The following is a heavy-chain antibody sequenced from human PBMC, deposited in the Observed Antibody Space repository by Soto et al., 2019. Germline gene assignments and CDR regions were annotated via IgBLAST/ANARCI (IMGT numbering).Heavy chain of an antibody. Sequence: QVQLVPSGAEVKKPGASVKVSCKASGFTFSNYGITWLRQVPGQGLEWMGWISAYNGNTVHAQEYQGRLTMTTDTATSTAYMELRSLRPDDTAVYYCARPHNYILTDSYTNYFDPWGQGTLVTVSS. CDR1: GFTFSNYG. CDR3: ARPHNYILTDSYTNYFDP. V-gene: IGHV1-18*01. J-gene: IGHJ5*02. CDR2: ISAYNGNT. D-gene: IGHD3-9*01.